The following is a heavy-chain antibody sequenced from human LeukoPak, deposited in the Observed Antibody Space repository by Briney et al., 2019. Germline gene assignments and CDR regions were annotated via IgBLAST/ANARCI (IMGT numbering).Heavy chain of an antibody. CDR3: ARGSIVLMGGDY. J-gene: IGHJ4*02. D-gene: IGHD2-8*01. CDR1: GGSISSGGYY. V-gene: IGHV4-61*02. CDR2: IYTSGST. Sequence: PSETLSLTCTVSGGSISSGGYYWSWIRQPAGKGLEWIGRIYTSGSTNYNPSLKSRVTISVDTSKNQFSLKLSSVTAADTAVYYCARGSIVLMGGDYWGQGTLVTVSS.